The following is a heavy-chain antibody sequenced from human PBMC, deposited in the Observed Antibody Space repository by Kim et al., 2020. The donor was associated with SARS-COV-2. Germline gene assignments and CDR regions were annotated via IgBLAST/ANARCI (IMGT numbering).Heavy chain of an antibody. CDR3: AASLYDLLTGAPHHLAY. D-gene: IGHD3-9*01. J-gene: IGHJ4*02. V-gene: IGHV4-61*02. Sequence: SETLSLTCTVSGASINSDDHYWTWIRQSAGKRLEWVGRLYPSGATNYNPSLGSRVTISKDTSKNLFSLHVRSVTAADTAIYFCAASLYDLLTGAPHHLAYWGQGALVSVSP. CDR2: LYPSGAT. CDR1: GASINSDDHY.